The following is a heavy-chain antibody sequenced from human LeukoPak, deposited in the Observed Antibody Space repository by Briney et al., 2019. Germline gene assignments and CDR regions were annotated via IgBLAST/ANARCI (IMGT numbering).Heavy chain of an antibody. CDR2: ISWNSGSI. CDR1: GFTFDDYA. CDR3: AKDMVTGYSYGSAFDY. V-gene: IGHV3-9*01. Sequence: GGSLRLSCAASGFTFDDYAMHWVRQAPGKGLEWVSGISWNSGSIGYADSVKGRFTISRGNAKNSLYLQMNSLRAEDTALYYCAKDMVTGYSYGSAFDYWGQGTLVTVSS. J-gene: IGHJ4*02. D-gene: IGHD5-18*01.